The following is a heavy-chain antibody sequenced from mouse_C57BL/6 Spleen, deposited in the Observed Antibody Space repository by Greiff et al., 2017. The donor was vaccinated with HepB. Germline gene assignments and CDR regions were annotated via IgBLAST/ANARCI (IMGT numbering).Heavy chain of an antibody. V-gene: IGHV1-82*01. CDR1: GYAFSSSW. CDR2: IYPGDGDT. CDR3: ARDSPPAAY. Sequence: QVQLQQSGPELVKPGASVKISCKASGYAFSSSWMNWVKQRPGKGLEWIGRIYPGDGDTNYNGKFKGKATLTADKSSSTAYMQLSSLTSEDSAVYFCARDSPPAAYWGQGTLVTVSA. D-gene: IGHD2-12*01. J-gene: IGHJ3*01.